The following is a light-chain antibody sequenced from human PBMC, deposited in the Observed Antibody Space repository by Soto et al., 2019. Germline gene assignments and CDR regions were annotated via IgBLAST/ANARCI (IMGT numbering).Light chain of an antibody. CDR1: QSVSSRY. Sequence: EIVLTQSPGTLSLSPGERVTPSCRASQSVSSRYLVWYQQKPGQPPRLLIYGASSRATGIPDRFSGSGSGTDFTLTISRLEPEDFAVYYCQQYGSSPLYTFGQGTKLEIK. V-gene: IGKV3-20*01. CDR2: GAS. CDR3: QQYGSSPLYT. J-gene: IGKJ2*01.